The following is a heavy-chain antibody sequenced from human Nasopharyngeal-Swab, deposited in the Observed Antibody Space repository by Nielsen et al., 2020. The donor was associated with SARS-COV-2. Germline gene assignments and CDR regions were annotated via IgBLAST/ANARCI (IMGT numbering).Heavy chain of an antibody. J-gene: IGHJ4*02. CDR3: ARIIYYGSGSYYGNDY. V-gene: IGHV7-4-1*02. CDR2: INTNTGNP. Sequence: ASVKVSGKASGYTFTSFGMNWVRQAPGQGLEWMGWINTNTGNPTYAQGFTGRFVFSLDTSVSTAYPQISSLKTEDTAVYYCARIIYYGSGSYYGNDYWGQGTLVTVSS. CDR1: GYTFTSFG. D-gene: IGHD3-10*01.